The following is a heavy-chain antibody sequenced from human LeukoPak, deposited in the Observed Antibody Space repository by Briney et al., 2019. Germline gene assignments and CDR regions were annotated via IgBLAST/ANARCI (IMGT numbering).Heavy chain of an antibody. J-gene: IGHJ4*02. Sequence: SETLSLTCTVSGGSISSYYWSWIRQPPGKGLEWIGYIYYSGTTNYNPSLKSRVTISVDTSKNQFSLRVSSVTAADTAVYYCARHLNNCGDDCYIFDYWGQGTLVTVSS. V-gene: IGHV4-59*08. CDR2: IYYSGTT. CDR3: ARHLNNCGDDCYIFDY. CDR1: GGSISSYY. D-gene: IGHD2-21*01.